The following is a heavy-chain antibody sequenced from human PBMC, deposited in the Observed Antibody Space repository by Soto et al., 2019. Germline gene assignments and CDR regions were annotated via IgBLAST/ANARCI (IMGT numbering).Heavy chain of an antibody. CDR2: IIPIFGTA. CDR3: ARGNHRWLQWWYFDL. Sequence: QVQLVQSGAEVKKPGSSVTVSCKASGGTFSSYTISWVRQAPGQGLEWMGGIIPIFGTANYAQKFQGRVRITEDEPTSTAYMELSSLRSEDTAVYCCARGNHRWLQWWYFDLWGRGTLVTVSS. J-gene: IGHJ2*01. CDR1: GGTFSSYT. D-gene: IGHD5-12*01. V-gene: IGHV1-69*12.